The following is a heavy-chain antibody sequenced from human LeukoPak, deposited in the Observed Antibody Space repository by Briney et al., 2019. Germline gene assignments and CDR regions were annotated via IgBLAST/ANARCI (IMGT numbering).Heavy chain of an antibody. Sequence: SETLSLTCTVSGGSISSYYWSWIRQPAGKGLEWIGRIYTSGSTNYNPSLKSRVTMSVDTSKNQFSLKLSSVTAADTAVYYCARDLMTNYYYYYYMDVWGKGATVTVSS. D-gene: IGHD3-16*01. V-gene: IGHV4-4*07. CDR1: GGSISSYY. CDR3: ARDLMTNYYYYYYMDV. CDR2: IYTSGST. J-gene: IGHJ6*03.